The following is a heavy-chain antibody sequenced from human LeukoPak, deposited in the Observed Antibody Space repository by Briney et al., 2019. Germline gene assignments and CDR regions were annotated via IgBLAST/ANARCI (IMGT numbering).Heavy chain of an antibody. V-gene: IGHV3-30*02. Sequence: GGSLRLSCAASGFILNDYGMHWVRQAPGKGLEWVAFISYDGSNENIADSVKGRFIISRDNSKNTLYLQMNSLRAEDTAVYYCAKGPAPRLGEFSYHALVDHWGQGTLVTVSS. CDR1: GFILNDYG. CDR2: ISYDGSNE. J-gene: IGHJ4*02. D-gene: IGHD3-16*02. CDR3: AKGPAPRLGEFSYHALVDH.